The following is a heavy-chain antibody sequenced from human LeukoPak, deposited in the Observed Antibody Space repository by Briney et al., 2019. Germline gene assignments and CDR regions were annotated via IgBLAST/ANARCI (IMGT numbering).Heavy chain of an antibody. J-gene: IGHJ4*02. V-gene: IGHV4-31*03. CDR1: GGSISSGGYY. Sequence: SETLSLTCTVSGGSISSGGYYWSWIRQHPGKGLEWIGYIYYSGSTYYNPSLKSRVTISVDTSKNQFSLKLSSVTAADTAVYYCARHSRWELFDYWGQGTLVTVSS. D-gene: IGHD1-26*01. CDR3: ARHSRWELFDY. CDR2: IYYSGST.